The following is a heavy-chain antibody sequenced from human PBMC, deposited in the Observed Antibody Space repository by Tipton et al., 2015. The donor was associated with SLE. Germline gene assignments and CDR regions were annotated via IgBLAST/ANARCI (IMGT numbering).Heavy chain of an antibody. V-gene: IGHV4-34*01. J-gene: IGHJ2*01. Sequence: TLSLTCAVYGGSFSGYYWAWIRQPPGKGLEWIGEIYHSGGTSYNPSLKSPVTISLDTSKNQFSLILSSVTAADTAVYYCASLYGDYGYWYFDLWGRGTLVTVSS. D-gene: IGHD4-17*01. CDR2: IYHSGGT. CDR3: ASLYGDYGYWYFDL. CDR1: GGSFSGYY.